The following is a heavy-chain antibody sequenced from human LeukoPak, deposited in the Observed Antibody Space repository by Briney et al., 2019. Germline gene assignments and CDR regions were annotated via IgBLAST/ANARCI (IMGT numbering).Heavy chain of an antibody. Sequence: SETLSLTCTVSGGSIITGGYYWSWIRQPPGKGLEWIGYIYHSGSTYYNPSLKSRVTISVDRTKNQFSLNLRSVTAADTAVYYCARHGNYYDSSGYPFDYWGQGTLVTVSS. J-gene: IGHJ4*02. CDR1: GGSIITGGYY. D-gene: IGHD3-22*01. CDR2: IYHSGST. CDR3: ARHGNYYDSSGYPFDY. V-gene: IGHV4-30-2*01.